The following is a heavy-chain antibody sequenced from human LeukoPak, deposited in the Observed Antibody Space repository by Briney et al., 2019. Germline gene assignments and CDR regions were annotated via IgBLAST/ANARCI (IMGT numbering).Heavy chain of an antibody. D-gene: IGHD3-9*01. CDR3: AREAILTGYQNWFDP. J-gene: IGHJ5*02. Sequence: PSETLSLTCAVYGGSFSGYYWSWIRQPPGKGLEWIGEINHSGSTNYNPSLKSRVTISVDTSKNQFSLKLSSVTAADTAVYYCAREAILTGYQNWFDPWGQGTLVTVSS. CDR2: INHSGST. V-gene: IGHV4-34*01. CDR1: GGSFSGYY.